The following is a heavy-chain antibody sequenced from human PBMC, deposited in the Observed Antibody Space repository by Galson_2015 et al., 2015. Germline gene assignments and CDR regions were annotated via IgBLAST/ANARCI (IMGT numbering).Heavy chain of an antibody. CDR3: ARSWLSTLGWFDP. D-gene: IGHD3-22*01. J-gene: IGHJ5*02. CDR2: IYYSGST. Sequence: SEPLSLTCTVSGGSISSSSYYWGWIRQPPGTGLEWVGSIYYSGSTYYNPSLKSRVTISVDTSKNQFSLKLNSVTAADTAVYYCARSWLSTLGWFDPWGQGTLVTVSP. CDR1: GGSISSSSYY. V-gene: IGHV4-39*07.